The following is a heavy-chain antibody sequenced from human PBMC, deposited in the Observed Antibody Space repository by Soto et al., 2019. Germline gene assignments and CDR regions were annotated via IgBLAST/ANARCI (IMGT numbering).Heavy chain of an antibody. V-gene: IGHV1-2*02. CDR2: INPNSGGT. CDR1: GYTFTGDY. CDR3: ARAWSIAARYYYYGMDV. D-gene: IGHD6-6*01. Sequence: ASVKVSCKASGYTFTGDYMHWVRQAPGQVLEWMGWINPNSGGTSYAQRFQGRVTMTRDTSISTAYMELSRLRSDDTAVYYCARAWSIAARYYYYGMDVWGQGTTVTVSS. J-gene: IGHJ6*02.